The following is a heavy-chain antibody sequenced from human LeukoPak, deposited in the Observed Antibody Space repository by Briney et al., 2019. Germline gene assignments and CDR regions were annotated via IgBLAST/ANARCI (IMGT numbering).Heavy chain of an antibody. Sequence: GASVKVSCEASGGTFSSYAISWVRQAPGQGLEWMGGIIPIFGTANYAQKFQGRVTITADESTSTAYMELSSLRSEDTAVYYCARDPRVRYFDHDAFDIWGQGTMVTVSS. J-gene: IGHJ3*02. V-gene: IGHV1-69*13. CDR2: IIPIFGTA. D-gene: IGHD3-9*01. CDR1: GGTFSSYA. CDR3: ARDPRVRYFDHDAFDI.